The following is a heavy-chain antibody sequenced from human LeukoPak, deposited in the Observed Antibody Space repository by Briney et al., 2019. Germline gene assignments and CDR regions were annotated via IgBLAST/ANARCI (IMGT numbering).Heavy chain of an antibody. Sequence: SETLSLTCTVSGGSISSSSYYWGWIRQPPGKGLEWIGSIYYSGSTYYNPSLKSRVTISVDTSKNQFSLKLSSVTAADTAVYYCARASVVRGTQFDYWGQGALVTVSS. D-gene: IGHD3-10*01. J-gene: IGHJ4*02. V-gene: IGHV4-39*07. CDR3: ARASVVRGTQFDY. CDR2: IYYSGST. CDR1: GGSISSSSYY.